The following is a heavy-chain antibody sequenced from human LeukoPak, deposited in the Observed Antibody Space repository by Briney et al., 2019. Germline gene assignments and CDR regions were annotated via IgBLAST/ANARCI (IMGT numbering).Heavy chain of an antibody. CDR1: GFTFSSYG. J-gene: IGHJ4*02. Sequence: GGSLRLSFAASGFTFSSYGMHWVRQAPGKGLEWVAFIRYDGSNKYYADSVKGRITISRDNSKNTLYLQMNSLRAEDTAVYYCATGPYTAYLYWGQGTLVTVSS. D-gene: IGHD2-2*02. V-gene: IGHV3-30*02. CDR3: ATGPYTAYLY. CDR2: IRYDGSNK.